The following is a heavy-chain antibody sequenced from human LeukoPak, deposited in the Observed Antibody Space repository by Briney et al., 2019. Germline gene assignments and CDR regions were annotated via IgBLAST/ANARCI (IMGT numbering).Heavy chain of an antibody. J-gene: IGHJ4*02. D-gene: IGHD1-26*01. V-gene: IGHV3-30*18. CDR3: AKDSGGGNYIAEKDY. Sequence: GGSLRLSCAAPGFTLSDYGAHWVRQAPGKGLERVAVISYNGNDKHYGGSVKGRFTISRDNSKNTMYLQMNSLRVEDTAVYYCAKDSGGGNYIAEKDYWGQGTLVTVSS. CDR2: ISYNGNDK. CDR1: GFTLSDYG.